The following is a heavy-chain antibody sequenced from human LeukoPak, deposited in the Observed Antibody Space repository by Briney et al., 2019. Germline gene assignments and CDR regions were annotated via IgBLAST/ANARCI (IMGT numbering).Heavy chain of an antibody. CDR2: IHPSGML. Sequence: SETLSLTCTVSGASFSTGDQYWNWIRQSPGKGLEWIGSIHPSGMLYNNPSLESRVTISIDTSNNQFSLHLNSVTAADTAVYFCSRGLDSRKLGYWGQGTLVTVSS. V-gene: IGHV4-31*03. D-gene: IGHD3-22*01. J-gene: IGHJ4*02. CDR1: GASFSTGDQY. CDR3: SRGLDSRKLGY.